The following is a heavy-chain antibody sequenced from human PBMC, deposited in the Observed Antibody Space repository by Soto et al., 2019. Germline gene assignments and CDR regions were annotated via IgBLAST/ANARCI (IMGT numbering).Heavy chain of an antibody. D-gene: IGHD1-7*01. CDR1: GGSVSGTSHY. V-gene: IGHV4-61*01. Sequence: QVQLQESGPGLVKPSETLSLTCSVSGGSVSGTSHYWNWIRQTPGKGLEWIGYIDYSGSTNYSPSLKSRVTISVDTSETQFSLNLSSVPAADTAVYYCARGGTSSRRAVAGYFHYWGQG. CDR3: ARGGTSSRRAVAGYFHY. CDR2: IDYSGST. J-gene: IGHJ1*01.